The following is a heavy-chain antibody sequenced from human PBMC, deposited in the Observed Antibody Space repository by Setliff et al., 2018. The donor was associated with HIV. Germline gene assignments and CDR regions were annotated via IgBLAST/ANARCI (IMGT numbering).Heavy chain of an antibody. CDR3: ARVHQYDFWSGYSGWYFDF. Sequence: PGESLKISCAASGFTVSSNYMSWVRQAPGKGLEWVSVIYSGGSTYYADSVKGRFTISRDNSKNTLYLQMNSLRAEDTAVYYCARVHQYDFWSGYSGWYFDFWGRGTLVTVSS. CDR1: GFTVSSNY. D-gene: IGHD3-3*01. J-gene: IGHJ2*01. CDR2: IYSGGST. V-gene: IGHV3-66*02.